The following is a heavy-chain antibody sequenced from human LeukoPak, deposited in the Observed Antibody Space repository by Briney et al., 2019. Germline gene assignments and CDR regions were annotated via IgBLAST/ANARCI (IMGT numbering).Heavy chain of an antibody. V-gene: IGHV3-23*01. CDR2: ISGSGDST. J-gene: IGHJ4*02. Sequence: GGSLRLSCAASGFTFSSYAMNWVRQAPGKGLEWVSSISGSGDSTCYPDSVKGRFTISRDNSKNTLYLQMNSLRAEDTAIYYCAKHSTGWYLLDYWGQGTLVTVSS. CDR1: GFTFSSYA. CDR3: AKHSTGWYLLDY. D-gene: IGHD6-19*01.